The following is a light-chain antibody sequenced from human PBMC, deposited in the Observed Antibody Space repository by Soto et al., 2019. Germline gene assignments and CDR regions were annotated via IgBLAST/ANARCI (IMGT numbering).Light chain of an antibody. CDR3: SSYTSSSTSR. CDR1: SSDVGGYNY. V-gene: IGLV2-14*01. J-gene: IGLJ2*01. Sequence: QSALTQPASVSGSPGQSITISCTGTSSDVGGYNYVSWYQQHPGKAPKLMIYEVSNRPSGDSNRFSGSKSGNTASLTISGLQAEDEADYYCSSYTSSSTSRFGGGTKLTVL. CDR2: EVS.